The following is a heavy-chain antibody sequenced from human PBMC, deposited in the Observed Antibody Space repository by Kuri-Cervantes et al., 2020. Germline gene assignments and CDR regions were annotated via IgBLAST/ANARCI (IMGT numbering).Heavy chain of an antibody. J-gene: IGHJ4*02. CDR3: ARGGFRHIGY. CDR1: GGSISSYY. D-gene: IGHD3-10*01. CDR2: IYYSGST. V-gene: IGHV4-59*01. Sequence: SETLSLTCTVSGGSISSYYWSWIRQPPGKGLEWIGYIYYSGSTNYNPSLKSRVTISVDTSKSQFSLKLSSVTAADTAVYYCARGGFRHIGYWGQGTLVTVSS.